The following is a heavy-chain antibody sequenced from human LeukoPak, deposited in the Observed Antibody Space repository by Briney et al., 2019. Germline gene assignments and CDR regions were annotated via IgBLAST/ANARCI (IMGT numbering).Heavy chain of an antibody. D-gene: IGHD2-2*02. CDR2: IYYSGRT. V-gene: IGHV4-39*01. CDR1: GDSVSRSDSY. J-gene: IGHJ4*02. CDR3: ARRAGSRVPAAIRGFDY. Sequence: PSETLSLTCSVSGDSVSRSDSYWDWIRQPPGKGLEWIGTIYYSGRTYYSPSLKSRVTISVDTSKNQFSLKLSSVTAADTAVYYCARRAGSRVPAAIRGFDYWGQGTLVTVSS.